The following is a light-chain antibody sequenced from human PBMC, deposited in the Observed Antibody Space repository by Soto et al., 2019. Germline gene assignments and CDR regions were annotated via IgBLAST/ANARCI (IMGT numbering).Light chain of an antibody. Sequence: IQLTQSPSSMSASVGDRVTITCRASQGIRNDLGWYQQKPGKAPKRLIYAASSLQSGVPSRFSGSGSGTEGTITISSLQQEDGSTYYCLQQNSYTLTFGGGTKVDIK. CDR2: AAS. V-gene: IGKV1-17*01. J-gene: IGKJ4*01. CDR1: QGIRND. CDR3: LQQNSYTLT.